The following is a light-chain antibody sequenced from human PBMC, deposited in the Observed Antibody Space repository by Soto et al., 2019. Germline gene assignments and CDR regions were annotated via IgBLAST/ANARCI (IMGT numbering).Light chain of an antibody. CDR1: QSVLYSSNNKNY. Sequence: DIVMTQYPDSLAVSLGERATINCKSSQSVLYSSNNKNYLAWYQQKPGQPPKLLIYWPSTRESGVPDRFSVSGSGTDFTLTISSLQAEDGAVYYCQQYYSTPLTLGPGTKVYIK. J-gene: IGKJ3*01. CDR3: QQYYSTPLT. V-gene: IGKV4-1*01. CDR2: WPS.